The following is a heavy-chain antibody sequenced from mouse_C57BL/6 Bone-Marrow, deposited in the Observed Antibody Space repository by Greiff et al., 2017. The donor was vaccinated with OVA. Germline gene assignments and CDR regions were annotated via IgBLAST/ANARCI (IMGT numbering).Heavy chain of an antibody. Sequence: EVKLVESGEGLVKPGGSLKLSCAASGFTFSSYAMSWVRQTPEKRLEWVAYISSGGDYIYYADTVKGRFTISRDNARNTLYLQMSSLKSEDTAMYYCTRVRTSWFAHWGQGTLVTVSA. V-gene: IGHV5-9-1*02. CDR1: GFTFSSYA. CDR3: TRVRTSWFAH. CDR2: ISSGGDYI. J-gene: IGHJ3*01.